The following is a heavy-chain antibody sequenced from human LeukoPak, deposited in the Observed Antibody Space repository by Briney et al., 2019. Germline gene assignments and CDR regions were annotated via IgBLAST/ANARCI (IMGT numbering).Heavy chain of an antibody. CDR2: IYSGGTT. J-gene: IGHJ3*02. D-gene: IGHD5-18*01. V-gene: IGHV3-66*01. CDR1: GFTVSSNY. CDR3: ARGGGYSYGYVAFSI. Sequence: PGGSLRLSCAASGFTVSSNYMTWVRQAPGKGLGWVSVIYSGGTTNYADSVKGRFTISRDNSKNTVYLQMNSLRVEDTAMYYCARGGGYSYGYVAFSIWGQGTMVTVSP.